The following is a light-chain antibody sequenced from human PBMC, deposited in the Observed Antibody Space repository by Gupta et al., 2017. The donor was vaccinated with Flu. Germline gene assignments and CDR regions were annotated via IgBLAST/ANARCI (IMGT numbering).Light chain of an antibody. CDR2: DDF. J-gene: IGLJ3*02. V-gene: IGLV1-44*01. Sequence: QSVLTQPPSASATPGQRVTISCSGSSSDIGINPVNWYQHLPGTAPKLLIYDDFRRPSGVPDRFSGSRSGTSASLSINGLQSEDEADYYCATWHDSRNGQVFGGGTKLTDL. CDR1: SSDIGINP. CDR3: ATWHDSRNGQV.